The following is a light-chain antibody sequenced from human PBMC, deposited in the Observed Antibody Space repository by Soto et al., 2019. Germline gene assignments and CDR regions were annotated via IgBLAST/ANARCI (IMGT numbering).Light chain of an antibody. J-gene: IGLJ1*01. Sequence: QSALTQPASVSGSPGQSITISCSGTSSDVGSYNLVSWYQQHPGKAPKVMIYEVSKRPSGVSNRFSGSKSGNTASLTISGLQAEDEADYYCCSYAGSSSYYCFGTGTQLTVL. CDR1: SSDVGSYNL. CDR3: CSYAGSSSYYC. V-gene: IGLV2-23*02. CDR2: EVS.